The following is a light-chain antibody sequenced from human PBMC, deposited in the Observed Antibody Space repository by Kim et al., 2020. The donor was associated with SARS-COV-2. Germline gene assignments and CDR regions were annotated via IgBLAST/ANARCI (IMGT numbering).Light chain of an antibody. Sequence: SASVGDRVPFNCRASTSFSSYLNWYPQKPGKAPTLLIYAASSLQSGVPSRFSGSGSATDFTLTLSSLQPEDFATYYCQQSSSTPYTFGQGPKLEI. V-gene: IGKV1-39*01. CDR1: TSFSSY. CDR3: QQSSSTPYT. CDR2: AAS. J-gene: IGKJ2*01.